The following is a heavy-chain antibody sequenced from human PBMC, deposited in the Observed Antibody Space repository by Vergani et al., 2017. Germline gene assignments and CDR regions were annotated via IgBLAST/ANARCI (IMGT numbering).Heavy chain of an antibody. J-gene: IGHJ4*02. CDR3: TRGDYGILTGYRY. CDR1: GYTFTSYY. D-gene: IGHD3-9*01. CDR2: INPSGGRT. Sequence: QVQLVQSGAEVKKPGASVKVSCKASGYTFTSYYMHWVRQAPGQGLEWMGIINPSGGRTSYAQKFQGRVTMTRDTSTRTVYMELSSLRSEDTAVYYCTRGDYGILTGYRYWGQGTMVTVSA. V-gene: IGHV1-46*01.